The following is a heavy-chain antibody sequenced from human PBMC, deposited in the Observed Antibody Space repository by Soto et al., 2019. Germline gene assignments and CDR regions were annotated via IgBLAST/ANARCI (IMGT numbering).Heavy chain of an antibody. CDR1: GGAINSSKW. CDR2: IYQSGST. CDR3: ARARATIAAADIFDY. Sequence: SETLSLTCAVSGGAINSSKWWGWVRQPPGKGLEWIGEIYQSGSTNYNPSLESRVRMSVDKSRNQFSLKLTSVSAADTAVYYCARARATIAAADIFDYWGQGTLVTVSS. D-gene: IGHD6-13*01. J-gene: IGHJ4*02. V-gene: IGHV4-4*02.